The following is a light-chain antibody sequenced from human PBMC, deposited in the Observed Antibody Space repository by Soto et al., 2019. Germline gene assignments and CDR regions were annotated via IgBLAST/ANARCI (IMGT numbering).Light chain of an antibody. J-gene: IGKJ4*01. V-gene: IGKV3-11*01. CDR2: DAS. CDR3: QQRSNWPLT. CDR1: QSVSSY. Sequence: EIVLTQSPATLSLSPGERVTLSCRASQSVSSYLAWYQQKPGQAPRLLIYDASNRATGIPARFSGSGSGTDFTLTISCLEPEDFAGYYCQQRSNWPLTFGGGTKVDIK.